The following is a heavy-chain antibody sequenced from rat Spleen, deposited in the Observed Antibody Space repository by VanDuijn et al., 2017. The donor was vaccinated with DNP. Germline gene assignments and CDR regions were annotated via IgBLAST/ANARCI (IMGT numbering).Heavy chain of an antibody. Sequence: EVQLVESGGGLVQPGRSLKLSCAASGLTFSDYSMAWVRQAPKKGLEWVADIIYDGGRTLYRDSVKGRFTISRDNAKSTLYLQMDSLTSEDTATYYCVSHHTTGDFDYWGQGVMVTVSS. CDR1: GLTFSDYS. CDR2: IIYDGGRT. J-gene: IGHJ2*01. D-gene: IGHD1-7*01. CDR3: VSHHTTGDFDY. V-gene: IGHV5S10*01.